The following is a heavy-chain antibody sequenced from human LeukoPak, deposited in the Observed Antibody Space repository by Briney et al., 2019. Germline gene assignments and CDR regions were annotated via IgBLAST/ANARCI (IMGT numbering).Heavy chain of an antibody. Sequence: WGSLRLSCAASGFTFSSYAMHWVRQAPGKGLEWVAVMSYDGSNKYYADSVKGRFTISRDNSKNTLYLQMNSLRAEDTAVYYCARDRGYYDSSGYHQYYYFDYWGQGTLVTVSS. D-gene: IGHD3-22*01. V-gene: IGHV3-30*04. CDR1: GFTFSSYA. J-gene: IGHJ4*02. CDR3: ARDRGYYDSSGYHQYYYFDY. CDR2: MSYDGSNK.